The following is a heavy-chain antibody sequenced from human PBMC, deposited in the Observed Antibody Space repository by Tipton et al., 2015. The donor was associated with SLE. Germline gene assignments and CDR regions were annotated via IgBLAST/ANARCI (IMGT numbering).Heavy chain of an antibody. CDR3: VVCSPSSCSYFDY. D-gene: IGHD2-2*01. Sequence: LRLSCTVSGGSITNYYWGWVRQPAGKGLEWIGRICCGESTKYNPSLDSRVSLSVDASKDQFSLKLSSVTAADTAVYYCVVCSPSSCSYFDYWGQGRLVTVSS. CDR2: ICCGEST. CDR1: GGSITNYY. V-gene: IGHV4-4*07. J-gene: IGHJ4*02.